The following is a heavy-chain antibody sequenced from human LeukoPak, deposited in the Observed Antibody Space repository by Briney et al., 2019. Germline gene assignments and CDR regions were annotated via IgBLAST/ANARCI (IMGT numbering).Heavy chain of an antibody. D-gene: IGHD6-19*01. Sequence: SETLSLTCTVSGGSISSYYWSWIRQPPGKGLEWIGYIYYSGSTNYNPSLKSRVTISVDTSKNQFSLKLGSVTAADTAVYYCARGGSGWYSRNYFDYWGQGTLVTVSS. J-gene: IGHJ4*02. CDR2: IYYSGST. CDR1: GGSISSYY. CDR3: ARGGSGWYSRNYFDY. V-gene: IGHV4-59*01.